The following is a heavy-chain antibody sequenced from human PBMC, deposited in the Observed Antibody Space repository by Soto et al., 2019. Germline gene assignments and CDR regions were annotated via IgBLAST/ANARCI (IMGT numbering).Heavy chain of an antibody. CDR3: ARTLNEWLLGLD. CDR2: ISAYIGNT. J-gene: IGHJ4*02. Sequence: ASVKVSCKASGYTFTSYGISWVRKAPGQGLEWMGWISAYIGNTNYAQKFQGRVTMTTDTSTSTAYMELRSLRSDDTAVYYCARTLNEWLLGLDWGQGTLVTVSS. CDR1: GYTFTSYG. V-gene: IGHV1-18*01. D-gene: IGHD3-3*01.